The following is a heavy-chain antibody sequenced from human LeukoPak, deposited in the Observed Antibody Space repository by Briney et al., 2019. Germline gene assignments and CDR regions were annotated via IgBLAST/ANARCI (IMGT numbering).Heavy chain of an antibody. J-gene: IGHJ3*02. Sequence: GGSLRLSCAASGFTVSSNYMSWVRQAPGKELEWVSVIYSGGSRYYADPVKGRFTTSRDNSKNTLYLQMNSLRAEDTAVYYCARDLAFDIWGQGTMVTVSS. CDR2: IYSGGSR. CDR3: ARDLAFDI. CDR1: GFTVSSNY. V-gene: IGHV3-66*02.